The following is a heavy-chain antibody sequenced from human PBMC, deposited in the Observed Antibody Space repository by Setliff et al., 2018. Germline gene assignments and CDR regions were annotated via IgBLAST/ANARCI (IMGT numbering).Heavy chain of an antibody. CDR2: TTPIFGTT. D-gene: IGHD5-18*01. CDR3: VREGVDTRSSTDYRYYMDV. Sequence: SVKVSCKASGGTFSNYGVSWVRQAPGQGLEWMGGTTPIFGTTDYSQKFQGRVTIITDESTNTAFMQLSSLRSEDTAVYYCVREGVDTRSSTDYRYYMDVWGKGTTVTVSS. V-gene: IGHV1-69*05. CDR1: GGTFSNYG. J-gene: IGHJ6*03.